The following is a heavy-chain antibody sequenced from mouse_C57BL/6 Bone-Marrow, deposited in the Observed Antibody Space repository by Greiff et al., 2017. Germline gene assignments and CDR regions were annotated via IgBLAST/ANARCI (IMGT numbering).Heavy chain of an antibody. Sequence: VQLQQSGAELVRPGASVKLSCTASGFNIKDDYMHWVKQRPEQGLEWIGWIDPENGDTEYASKFQGKATITADTSSNTAYLQLSSLTSEDTAVYYCTTWGHYYAMDYWGQGTSVTVSS. CDR2: IDPENGDT. J-gene: IGHJ4*01. V-gene: IGHV14-4*01. CDR1: GFNIKDDY. CDR3: TTWGHYYAMDY. D-gene: IGHD4-1*01.